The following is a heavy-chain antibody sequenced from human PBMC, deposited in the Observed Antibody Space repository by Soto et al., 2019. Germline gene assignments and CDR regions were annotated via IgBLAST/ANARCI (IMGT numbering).Heavy chain of an antibody. CDR3: ASPKIAFYNWFDP. Sequence: PSETLSLTCTDSGGSISSSSYYWGWIRQPPGKGLEWIGSIYYSGSTYYNPSLKSRVTISVDTSKNQFSLKLSSVTAADTAVYYCASPKIAFYNWFDPWGQGTLVTVSS. J-gene: IGHJ5*02. CDR2: IYYSGST. CDR1: GGSISSSSYY. D-gene: IGHD3-3*02. V-gene: IGHV4-39*01.